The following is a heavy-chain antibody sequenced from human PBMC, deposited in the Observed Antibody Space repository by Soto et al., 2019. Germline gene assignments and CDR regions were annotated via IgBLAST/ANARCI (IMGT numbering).Heavy chain of an antibody. CDR1: GGSFSGYY. Sequence: SETLSLTCAVYGGSFSGYYWSWIRQPPGKGLEWIGEINHSGSTNYNPSLKSRVTISVDTSKNQFSLKLSSVTAADTAVYYCARTGVQLWLLNNYYGMDVWGQGTTVT. V-gene: IGHV4-34*01. D-gene: IGHD5-18*01. J-gene: IGHJ6*02. CDR2: INHSGST. CDR3: ARTGVQLWLLNNYYGMDV.